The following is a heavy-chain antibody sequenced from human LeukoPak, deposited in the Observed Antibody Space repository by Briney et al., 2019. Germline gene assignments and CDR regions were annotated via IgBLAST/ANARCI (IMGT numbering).Heavy chain of an antibody. CDR2: IKQDGSKK. V-gene: IGHV3-7*01. J-gene: IGHJ6*03. D-gene: IGHD5-12*01. CDR1: GFTFSSYW. Sequence: PGGYLRLSCAASGFTFSSYWMSWVRQAPGKGLEWVANIKQDGSKKYYVDSVKGRFTISRDNAKNSLYLQMNSLRAEDTAVYYCARISGYFYYYYYMDVWGKGTTVTASS. CDR3: ARISGYFYYYYYMDV.